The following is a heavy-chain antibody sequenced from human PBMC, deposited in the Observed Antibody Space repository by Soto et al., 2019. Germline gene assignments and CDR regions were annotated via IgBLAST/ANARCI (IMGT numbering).Heavy chain of an antibody. Sequence: GGSLRLSCTFSGFTSDDYALTWVRQAPGKGLEWVAFATSQAFGGTTDYAASVKGRFTISRDDSTTVAYLQMNSLQTENTAIYYCTRDGDFYGMDVWGQGTTVTVSS. J-gene: IGHJ6*02. CDR3: TRDGDFYGMDV. D-gene: IGHD3-3*01. CDR2: ATSQAFGGTT. V-gene: IGHV3-49*04. CDR1: GFTSDDYA.